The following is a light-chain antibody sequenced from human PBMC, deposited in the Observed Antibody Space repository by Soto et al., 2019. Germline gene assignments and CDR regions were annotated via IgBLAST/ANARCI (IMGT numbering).Light chain of an antibody. CDR3: QQYNNWPIT. Sequence: EVVLTQSPATLSVSPGERATLSCRASHNINTILAWYHQKSGQAPRLLIYGASTRASDIPARFSGSGSGTEFTLTITSLQSEDFGVYYCQQYNNWPITFGQGKRLEI. V-gene: IGKV3-15*01. CDR1: HNINTI. CDR2: GAS. J-gene: IGKJ5*01.